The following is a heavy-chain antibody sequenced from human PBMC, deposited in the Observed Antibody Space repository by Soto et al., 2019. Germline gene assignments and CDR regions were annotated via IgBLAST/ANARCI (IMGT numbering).Heavy chain of an antibody. CDR2: ISDNGGTT. CDR3: AKERRQRVEAAKVLDY. V-gene: IGHV3-23*01. Sequence: PGGSLGLSCAASEFTFSNYAMSWFRKAPGKGLEWVSSISDNGGTTYYADSVKGRFTISRDNSKNTLYLQMNSLRAEGTAVFYCAKERRQRVEAAKVLDYWGQGTLVTVSS. D-gene: IGHD2-15*01. CDR1: EFTFSNYA. J-gene: IGHJ4*02.